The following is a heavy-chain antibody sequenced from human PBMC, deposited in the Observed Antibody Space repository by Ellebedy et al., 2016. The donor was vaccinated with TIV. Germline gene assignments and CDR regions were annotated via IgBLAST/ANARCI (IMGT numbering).Heavy chain of an antibody. CDR3: ARDYASG. CDR1: GFTFKNAW. Sequence: PGGSLRLSCAASGFTFKNAWMSWVRQAPGKGLEWVSVIETGGNTYYADSVKGRFTISRDNSKDTLYLQMNSLRAEDTAVYYCARDYASGWGQGTLVTVSS. CDR2: IETGGNT. J-gene: IGHJ4*02. D-gene: IGHD3-16*01. V-gene: IGHV3-53*01.